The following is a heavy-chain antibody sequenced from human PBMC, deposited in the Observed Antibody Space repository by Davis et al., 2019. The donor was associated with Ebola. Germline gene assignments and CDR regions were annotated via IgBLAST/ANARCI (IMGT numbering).Heavy chain of an antibody. J-gene: IGHJ6*02. CDR1: GFTFSDYW. D-gene: IGHD4-11*01. V-gene: IGHV3-7*03. CDR3: ARAFSNRYYYYGMDV. Sequence: GESLKISCAASGFTFSDYWMTWVRQAPGKGLEWVANIKQDGTEKYYVDSVKGRFTISRDNAKRSLYLQMNTLRAENTAVYYCARAFSNRYYYYGMDVWGQGTTVTVSS. CDR2: IKQDGTEK.